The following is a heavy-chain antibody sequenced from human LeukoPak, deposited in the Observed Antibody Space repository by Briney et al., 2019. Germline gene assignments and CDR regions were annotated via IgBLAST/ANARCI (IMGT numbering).Heavy chain of an antibody. J-gene: IGHJ4*02. CDR3: ASVYDSSGYYPF. CDR1: GGSISSSSYY. CDR2: INHSGST. D-gene: IGHD3-22*01. V-gene: IGHV4-39*07. Sequence: SETLSLTCTVSGGSISSSSYYWGWIRQPPGKGLEWIGEINHSGSTNYNPSLKSRVTISVDTSKNQFSLKLSSVTAADTAVYYCASVYDSSGYYPFWGQGTLVTVSS.